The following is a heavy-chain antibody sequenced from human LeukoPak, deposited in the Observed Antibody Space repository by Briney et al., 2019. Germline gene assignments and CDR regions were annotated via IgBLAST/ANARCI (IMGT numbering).Heavy chain of an antibody. CDR3: ARVGGSADGDYVGLGY. D-gene: IGHD4-17*01. V-gene: IGHV3-7*03. J-gene: IGHJ4*02. CDR2: IKQDGSEK. CDR1: GLTFSGYW. Sequence: GGSLRLSCAASGLTFSGYWMSWVRQAPGKGLEWVANIKQDGSEKYYVDSVKGRFTISRDNAKNSLYLQMNSLRAEDTAVYYCARVGGSADGDYVGLGYWGQGTLVTVSS.